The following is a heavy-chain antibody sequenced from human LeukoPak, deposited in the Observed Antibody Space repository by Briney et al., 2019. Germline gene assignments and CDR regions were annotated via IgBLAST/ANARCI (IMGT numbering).Heavy chain of an antibody. V-gene: IGHV4-59*01. CDR2: IYYSGST. J-gene: IGHJ4*02. CDR1: GGSISSYC. CDR3: ARSGRGSSAGFDF. Sequence: SDTLSLTCTVSGGSISSYCWSWIRQTPGKGLEWVGYIYYSGSTNYNPSLKSRVTISVDTSKTQISLKVTSVTAADTAIYYCARSGRGSSAGFDFWGQGSLVTVSS. D-gene: IGHD3-10*01.